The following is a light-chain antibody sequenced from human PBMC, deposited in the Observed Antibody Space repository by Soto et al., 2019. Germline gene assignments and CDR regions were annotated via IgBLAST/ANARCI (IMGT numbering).Light chain of an antibody. CDR2: GVS. CDR3: QQYGSSLIT. V-gene: IGKV3-20*01. Sequence: DIVLTQSPGTVSLSPGERATLSCRASQSITSNFLAWYQQKPGQAPRLLMYGVSSRATGIPDRFSGSGSGTDFTLTISRLEPEDFAVYYCQQYGSSLITFGQGTRLAIK. J-gene: IGKJ5*01. CDR1: QSITSNF.